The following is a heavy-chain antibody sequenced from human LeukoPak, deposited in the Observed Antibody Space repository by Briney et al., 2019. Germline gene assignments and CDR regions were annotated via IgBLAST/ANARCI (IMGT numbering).Heavy chain of an antibody. J-gene: IGHJ4*02. D-gene: IGHD3-9*01. V-gene: IGHV1-2*02. CDR3: ARAVILTGNFDY. CDR1: GYTFTGYY. Sequence: ASVKVSCKASGYTFTGYYMHWVRQAPGQGLEWMGWINPNSGGTNYAQKFQGRVTMTRDTSISTAYMGLSRLRSDDTAVYYCARAVILTGNFDYWGQGTLVTVSS. CDR2: INPNSGGT.